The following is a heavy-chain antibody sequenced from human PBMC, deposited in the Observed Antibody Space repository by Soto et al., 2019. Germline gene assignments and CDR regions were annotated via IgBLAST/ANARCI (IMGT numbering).Heavy chain of an antibody. CDR3: ARGSFSSSSSWFDP. Sequence: PSETLSLTCTVSGGSITSGDHYWTWIRQPPGKGLEWIGYIYYSGRTYYNPSLNSRVSISVDTTENQFSLKVTSVTAADTSLYYCARGSFSSSSSWFDPWGRGTLVTVS. CDR1: GGSITSGDHY. V-gene: IGHV4-31*03. J-gene: IGHJ5*02. D-gene: IGHD6-6*01. CDR2: IYYSGRT.